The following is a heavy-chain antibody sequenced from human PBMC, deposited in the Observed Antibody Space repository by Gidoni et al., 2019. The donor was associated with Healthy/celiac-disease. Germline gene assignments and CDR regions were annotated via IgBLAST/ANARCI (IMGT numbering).Heavy chain of an antibody. Sequence: QVQLQASGPGLVKPSETLSLTCTVSGGSISSYYWSWIRQPPGKGLEWIGYIYYSGSTNYNPSLKSRVTISVDTSKNQFSLKLSSVTAADTAVYYCARVYGSGSLQCFDPWGQGTLVTVSS. V-gene: IGHV4-59*01. D-gene: IGHD3-10*01. J-gene: IGHJ5*02. CDR2: IYYSGST. CDR1: GGSISSYY. CDR3: ARVYGSGSLQCFDP.